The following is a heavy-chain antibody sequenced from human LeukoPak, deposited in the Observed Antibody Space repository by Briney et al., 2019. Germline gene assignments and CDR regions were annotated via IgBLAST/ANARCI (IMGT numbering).Heavy chain of an antibody. CDR1: GGSISSGSYY. CDR2: IYTSGST. J-gene: IGHJ6*03. D-gene: IGHD6-13*01. CDR3: AREEEPQLVSTDYYYYYMDV. V-gene: IGHV4-61*02. Sequence: SQTLSLTCTVSGGSISSGSYYWSWLRQPAGKGLEWIGRIYTSGSTNYNPSLKSRVTISVDTSKNQFSLKLSSVTAADTAVYYCAREEEPQLVSTDYYYYYMDVWGKGTTVTISS.